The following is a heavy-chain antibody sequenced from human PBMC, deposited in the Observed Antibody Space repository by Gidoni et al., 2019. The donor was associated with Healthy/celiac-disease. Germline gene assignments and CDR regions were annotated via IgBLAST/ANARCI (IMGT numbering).Heavy chain of an antibody. V-gene: IGHV3-21*01. CDR1: GFTFMSYS. D-gene: IGHD2-21*02. CDR2: ISSSSSYI. CDR3: ARDRYGGNSGFYYYYMDV. Sequence: EVQLVESGGGLVKPGGSLRLSCAASGFTFMSYSMNWVRQAPGKGLEWVSSISSSSSYIYYADSVKGRFTISRDNAKNSLYLQMNSLRAEDTAVYYCARDRYGGNSGFYYYYMDVWGKGTTVTVSS. J-gene: IGHJ6*03.